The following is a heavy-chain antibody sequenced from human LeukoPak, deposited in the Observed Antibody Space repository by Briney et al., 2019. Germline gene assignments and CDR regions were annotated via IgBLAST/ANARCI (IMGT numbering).Heavy chain of an antibody. Sequence: SVKVSCKASGGTFTSYAISWLRQAPGQGLEWMGGIIPIFGTANYAQKFQGRVTITADERASTAYMELSSLRSEDTAVYYCARSSGRSPYYFDYWGQGTLVTVSS. CDR3: ARSSGRSPYYFDY. CDR2: IIPIFGTA. D-gene: IGHD6-19*01. CDR1: GGTFTSYA. V-gene: IGHV1-69*13. J-gene: IGHJ4*02.